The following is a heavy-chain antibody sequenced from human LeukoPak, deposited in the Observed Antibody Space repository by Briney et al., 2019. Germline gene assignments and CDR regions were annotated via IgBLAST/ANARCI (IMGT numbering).Heavy chain of an antibody. CDR2: IRGSGGST. D-gene: IGHD2-21*01. V-gene: IGHV3-23*01. Sequence: GGSLRLSCAASGFTFNNYDMSWVRQAPGKGLEWVSGIRGSGGSTYHADSVKGRFTISRDNSKNTLYLQMNSLRAEDTAVYYCAKGMYGVGGALDYWGRGSLVTVSS. CDR3: AKGMYGVGGALDY. CDR1: GFTFNNYD. J-gene: IGHJ4*02.